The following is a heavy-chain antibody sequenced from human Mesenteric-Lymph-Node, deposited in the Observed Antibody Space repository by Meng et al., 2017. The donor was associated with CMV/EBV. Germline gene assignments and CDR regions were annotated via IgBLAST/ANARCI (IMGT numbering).Heavy chain of an antibody. Sequence: GGSLRLSCAASGFTFSSYAMHWVRQAPGKGLEWVAVISYDGSNKYYADSVKGRFTISRDNSKNPLYLQMNSLRAEDTAVYYCARAPRRDYYYYGMDVWGQGTTVTVSS. CDR1: GFTFSSYA. CDR3: ARAPRRDYYYYGMDV. V-gene: IGHV3-30*04. CDR2: ISYDGSNK. J-gene: IGHJ6*02.